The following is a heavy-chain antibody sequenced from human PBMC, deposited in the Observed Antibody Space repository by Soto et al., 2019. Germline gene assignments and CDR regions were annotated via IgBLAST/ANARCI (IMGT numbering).Heavy chain of an antibody. D-gene: IGHD3-9*01. V-gene: IGHV4-59*01. Sequence: SETLSLTCTVSGGSISSYYWSWIRQPPGKRLEWIGYIYYSGSTNYNPSLKSRVTISVDTSKNQFSLKLGSVTAADTAVYYCAREDILTGFFDYWGQGTLVTVSS. CDR3: AREDILTGFFDY. CDR2: IYYSGST. CDR1: GGSISSYY. J-gene: IGHJ4*02.